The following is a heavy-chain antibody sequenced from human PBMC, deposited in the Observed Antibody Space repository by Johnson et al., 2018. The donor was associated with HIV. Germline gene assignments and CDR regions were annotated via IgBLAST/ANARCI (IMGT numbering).Heavy chain of an antibody. CDR3: AREPGSSGGYYYSYVFDI. J-gene: IGHJ3*02. CDR2: IKHDGSEK. D-gene: IGHD2-15*01. V-gene: IGHV3-7*01. CDR1: GLTLSRYW. Sequence: VQLLESGGGLVQPGGSLRLSCAASGLTLSRYWVSWVRQAPGKRLEWVATIKHDGSEKVYVDSVRGRFTISRDNAKNSVYLEMNSLRVEETAVYYCAREPGSSGGYYYSYVFDIWGQGTMVAVSS.